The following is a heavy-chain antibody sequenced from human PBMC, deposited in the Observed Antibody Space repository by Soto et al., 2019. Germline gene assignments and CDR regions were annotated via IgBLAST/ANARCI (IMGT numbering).Heavy chain of an antibody. CDR3: ARNSDKNTVISKYGMDV. CDR1: GGSISSYY. D-gene: IGHD4-17*01. V-gene: IGHV4-59*01. J-gene: IGHJ6*02. CDR2: IYFSGST. Sequence: PSETLSLTCTVSGGSISSYYWSWIRQPPGKGLEWIGYIYFSGSTNYKPSLKSRVTMSVDTSKNQFSLKLTSVTAADTAVYYCARNSDKNTVISKYGMDVWGQGTTVTVSS.